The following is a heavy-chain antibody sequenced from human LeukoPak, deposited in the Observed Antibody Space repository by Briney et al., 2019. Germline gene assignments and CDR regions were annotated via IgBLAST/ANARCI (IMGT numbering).Heavy chain of an antibody. CDR1: GFTVSSNY. CDR3: AKGLEWASYYFDY. D-gene: IGHD1-26*01. CDR2: IYSGGST. J-gene: IGHJ4*02. Sequence: GGSLRLSCAASGFTVSSNYMSWVRQAPGKGLEWVSVIYSGGSTYYADSVKGRFTISRDNSKSTLYLQMNSLRAEDTAIYYCAKGLEWASYYFDYWGQGTLVTVSS. V-gene: IGHV3-53*01.